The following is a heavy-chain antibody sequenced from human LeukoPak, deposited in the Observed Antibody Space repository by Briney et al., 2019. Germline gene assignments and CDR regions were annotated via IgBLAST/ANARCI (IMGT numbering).Heavy chain of an antibody. Sequence: GGSLRLSCTGSQLIFSKYGLNWVRQSPGKGLEWISSITRSGSNIDYADSVRGRFTISRDNAKNSLFLQMNSLRAEDTAVYYCAREDCGGDCCLFDHWGQGTLVTVSS. D-gene: IGHD2-21*02. CDR3: AREDCGGDCCLFDH. J-gene: IGHJ4*02. CDR1: QLIFSKYG. CDR2: ITRSGSNI. V-gene: IGHV3-48*04.